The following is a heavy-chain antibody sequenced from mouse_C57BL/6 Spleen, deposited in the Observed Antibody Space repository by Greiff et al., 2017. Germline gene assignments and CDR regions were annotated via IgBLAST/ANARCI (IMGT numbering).Heavy chain of an antibody. CDR3: AKSSVYEPRRLAY. V-gene: IGHV1-50*01. Sequence: QVQLQQPGAELVKPGASVKLSCKASGYTFTSYWLQWVKQRPGQGLEWIGEIDPSDSYTNSTQKFKGKATLTVDPSSSTAYMQLSIQTTEYSAVDYSAKSSVYEPRRLAYWGQGTLVTVSA. D-gene: IGHD2-12*01. CDR1: GYTFTSYW. CDR2: IDPSDSYT. J-gene: IGHJ3*01.